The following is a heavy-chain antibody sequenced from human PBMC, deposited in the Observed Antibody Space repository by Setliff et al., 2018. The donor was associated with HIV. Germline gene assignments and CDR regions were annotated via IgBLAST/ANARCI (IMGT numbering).Heavy chain of an antibody. V-gene: IGHV1-2*06. CDR3: ARQLSNSLEA. Sequence: ASVKVSCKALGFLVTGYNVHWVRQAPGHGPEWLGRINPNNGGTNYAQKFQGRVTMTRDTSINTAYMELSSLRSDDTAVYYCARQLSNSLEAWGQGTLVTVSS. CDR2: INPNNGGT. D-gene: IGHD7-27*01. CDR1: GFLVTGYN. J-gene: IGHJ5*02.